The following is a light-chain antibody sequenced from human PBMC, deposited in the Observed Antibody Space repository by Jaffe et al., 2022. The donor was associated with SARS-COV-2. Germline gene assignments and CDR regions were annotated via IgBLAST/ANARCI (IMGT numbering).Light chain of an antibody. V-gene: IGLV2-14*01. Sequence: QSALTQPASVSGSPGQSIAISCTRTSSDIADYDYVSWYQQHPGKAPNLIIYKVSFRPSGVSNRFSGSKSGNTASLTISGLQPEDEADYYCNSYTSSNTWVFGGGTKLTVL. CDR1: SSDIADYDY. CDR3: NSYTSSNTWV. J-gene: IGLJ3*02. CDR2: KVS.